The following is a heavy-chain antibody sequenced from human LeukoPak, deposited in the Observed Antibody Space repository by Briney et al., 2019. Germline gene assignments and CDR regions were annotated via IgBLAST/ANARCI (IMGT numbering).Heavy chain of an antibody. CDR3: ARGGHILTGFTFDY. D-gene: IGHD3-9*01. J-gene: IGHJ4*02. CDR2: IYYSGST. Sequence: SETLSLTCTVSGGSISSYYWSWIRQPPGKGLEWIGYIYYSGSTNYNPSLKSRVTISVDTSKNQFSLKLSSVTAADTAVYYCARGGHILTGFTFDYWGQGTLVTVSS. V-gene: IGHV4-59*01. CDR1: GGSISSYY.